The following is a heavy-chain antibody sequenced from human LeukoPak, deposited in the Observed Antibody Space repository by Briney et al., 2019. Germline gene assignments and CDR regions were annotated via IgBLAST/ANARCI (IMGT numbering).Heavy chain of an antibody. V-gene: IGHV4-59*08. CDR2: IYYSGST. Sequence: PSETLSLTCTVSGGSFSGSYWTWIRQPPGKGLEWIGYIYYSGSTNYNPSLKSRVTISVDTSKNQFSLKLSSVTAADTAVYYCARVGDYCSGGSCYDYWGQGTLVTVSS. CDR1: GGSFSGSY. J-gene: IGHJ4*02. CDR3: ARVGDYCSGGSCYDY. D-gene: IGHD2-15*01.